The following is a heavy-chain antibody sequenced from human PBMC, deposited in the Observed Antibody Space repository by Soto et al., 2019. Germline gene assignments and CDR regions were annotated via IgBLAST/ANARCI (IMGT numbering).Heavy chain of an antibody. V-gene: IGHV4-59*01. D-gene: IGHD5-18*01. J-gene: IGHJ4*02. CDR1: GGSIRGYD. CDR3: ARGAADTAMVDS. CDR2: IFYSGST. Sequence: SVTLCLSWTVAGGSIRGYDGTWIRQPPGKGLEWLGYIFYSGSTFYNPSLKSRVTISIHTSKSQFSLQLTSVTAADTAVYYCARGAADTAMVDSWGQGTLVTVSS.